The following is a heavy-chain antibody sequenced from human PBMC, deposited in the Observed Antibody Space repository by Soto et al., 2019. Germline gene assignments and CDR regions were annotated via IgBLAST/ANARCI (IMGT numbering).Heavy chain of an antibody. J-gene: IGHJ5*02. CDR2: INPNSGAT. CDR1: EYTFTDYY. V-gene: IGHV1-2*02. Sequence: QVQLVQSGAEVKKPGASVKVSCKASEYTFTDYYIHWVRQAPGQGLEWMGWINPNSGATTYAQKFQGRVTMTRDTSISTAYMELTRPKSDDTAVYYCARDARTTGNYVWFDPWGQGTLVTVSS. D-gene: IGHD1-1*01. CDR3: ARDARTTGNYVWFDP.